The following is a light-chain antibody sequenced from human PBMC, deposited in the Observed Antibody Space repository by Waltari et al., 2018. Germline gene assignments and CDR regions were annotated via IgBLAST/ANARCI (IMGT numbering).Light chain of an antibody. CDR2: DGS. V-gene: IGLV2-23*01. Sequence: QSALTQPASVSGSPGQSITISCTGTSSDVGSYNLVSWYQQHPGKAPKLMIYDGSKRPSGVSNHFAGSKSGHTASLAISGLQAEDEADYYCSSSAGSRGVFGGGAELTVL. CDR1: SSDVGSYNL. CDR3: SSSAGSRGV. J-gene: IGLJ3*02.